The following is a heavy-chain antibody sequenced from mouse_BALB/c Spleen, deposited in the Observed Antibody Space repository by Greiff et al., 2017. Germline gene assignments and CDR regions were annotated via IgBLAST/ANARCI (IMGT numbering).Heavy chain of an antibody. Sequence: QVHVKQSGPELVKPGASVRISCKASGYTFTSYYIHWVKQRPGQGLEWIGWIYPGNVNTKYNEKFKGKATLTADKSSSTAYMQLSSLTSEDSAVYFCARGIYYDYGYAMDYWGQGTSVTVSS. J-gene: IGHJ4*01. D-gene: IGHD2-4*01. V-gene: IGHV1S56*01. CDR1: GYTFTSYY. CDR3: ARGIYYDYGYAMDY. CDR2: IYPGNVNT.